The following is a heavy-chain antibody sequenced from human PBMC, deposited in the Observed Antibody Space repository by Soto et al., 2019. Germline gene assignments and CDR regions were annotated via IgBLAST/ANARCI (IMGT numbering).Heavy chain of an antibody. D-gene: IGHD6-6*01. V-gene: IGHV4-61*01. CDR3: ASAVTQLANLDF. Sequence: QVQLQESGPGLVKPSETLSLTCAVSGDSVSNYNYYWTWLRQPPGKGLEWMGFVFDSGSTNYNPSLKSRVTISLDTSNNQFALELISVTAADTAVYYCASAVTQLANLDFWGQGTLVTVSS. CDR1: GDSVSNYNYY. J-gene: IGHJ4*02. CDR2: VFDSGST.